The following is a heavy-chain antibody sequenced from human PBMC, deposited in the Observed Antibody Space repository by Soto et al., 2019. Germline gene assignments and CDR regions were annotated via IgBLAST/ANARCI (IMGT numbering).Heavy chain of an antibody. D-gene: IGHD4-17*01. Sequence: PSETLSLTCTVSGGSVRSGSFYWSWIRQPPGKGLEWIGYIYYTGTTNYNPSLKSRVTISVDTSKNQFSLKLRSVTPADTAVFYCARTYDYGDTMGFDYWGRGTLVTVSS. CDR2: IYYTGTT. CDR1: GGSVRSGSFY. V-gene: IGHV4-61*01. CDR3: ARTYDYGDTMGFDY. J-gene: IGHJ4*02.